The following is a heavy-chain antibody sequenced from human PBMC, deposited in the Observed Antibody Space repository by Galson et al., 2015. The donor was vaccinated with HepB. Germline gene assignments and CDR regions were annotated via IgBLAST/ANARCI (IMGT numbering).Heavy chain of an antibody. CDR2: ISGSGGST. D-gene: IGHD3-9*01. V-gene: IGHV3-23*01. J-gene: IGHJ4*02. Sequence: SLRLSCAASGFTFSSYAMSWVRQAPGKGLEWVSAISGSGGSTYYADSVKGRFTISRDNSKNTLYLQMNSLRAEDTAVYYCAKDGQYDILTGYLDYWGQGTLVTVSS. CDR3: AKDGQYDILTGYLDY. CDR1: GFTFSSYA.